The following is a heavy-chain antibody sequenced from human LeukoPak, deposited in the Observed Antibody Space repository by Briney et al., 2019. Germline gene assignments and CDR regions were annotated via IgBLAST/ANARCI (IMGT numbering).Heavy chain of an antibody. CDR3: AKDVGEWSVTDAFHI. CDR2: IRRSGSII. D-gene: IGHD3-16*01. CDR1: GFTISNYE. V-gene: IGHV3-48*03. J-gene: IGHJ3*02. Sequence: PGGSLRLSCAASGFTISNYEMSWVRQAPGKGLEWVSHIRRSGSIIYYADSVKGRFTISRDNAKNSLYLQMNSLRAEDTAVYYCAKDVGEWSVTDAFHIWGQGTRVTVSS.